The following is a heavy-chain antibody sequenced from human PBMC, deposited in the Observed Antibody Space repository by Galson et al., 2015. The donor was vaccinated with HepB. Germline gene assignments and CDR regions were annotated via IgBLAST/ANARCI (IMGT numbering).Heavy chain of an antibody. CDR1: GCSFASYW. V-gene: IGHV5-51*01. Sequence: QSGAEVKKPGESLKISFKGSGCSFASYWIGWVRQMPGKGLEWMGIIYPGDSDTRYSPSFQGQVTISADKSISTAYLQWSSLKASDTAMYYCARHLLAWGGPIDYWGQGTLVTVSS. CDR3: ARHLLAWGGPIDY. CDR2: IYPGDSDT. D-gene: IGHD2-15*01. J-gene: IGHJ4*02.